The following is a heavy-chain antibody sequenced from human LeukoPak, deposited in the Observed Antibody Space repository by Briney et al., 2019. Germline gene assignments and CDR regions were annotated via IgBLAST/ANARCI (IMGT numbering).Heavy chain of an antibody. J-gene: IGHJ6*03. Sequence: SETLSLTCTVSGGSISSSSYYWGWIRQPPGKGLEWIGSIYYSGSTYYNPSLKSRVTISVDTSKNQFSLKLSSVTAADTAVYYCAKGGRQLWSSPKVYYYYYMDVWGKGTTVTVSS. CDR2: IYYSGST. V-gene: IGHV4-39*07. CDR1: GGSISSSSYY. D-gene: IGHD5-18*01. CDR3: AKGGRQLWSSPKVYYYYYMDV.